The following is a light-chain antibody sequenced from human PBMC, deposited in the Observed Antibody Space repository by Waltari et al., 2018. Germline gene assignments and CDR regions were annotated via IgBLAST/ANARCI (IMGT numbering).Light chain of an antibody. Sequence: VVLTQSPATLSVSPGESAIISCRASQSVSSNLAWYQQKPGQAPRLLIYDASTRASSIPGRFRGSGSGTEFTLTINSLQSEDSATYYCQQYNRWPPITFGQGTRLDIK. CDR2: DAS. V-gene: IGKV3-15*01. CDR3: QQYNRWPPIT. CDR1: QSVSSN. J-gene: IGKJ5*01.